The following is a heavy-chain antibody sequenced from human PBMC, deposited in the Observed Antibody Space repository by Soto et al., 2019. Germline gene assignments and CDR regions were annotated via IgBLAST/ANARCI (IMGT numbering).Heavy chain of an antibody. Sequence: EVQLVESGGGVVQPGRSLRLSCSASGFTFDDYAMNWVRQAPGKGLEWVSSISWNSGNIVYADSVRGRFTTSRDNAKTSLHLQMNSLRAEDMALYYCTKGASTSCFSAFDLWGQGTMVTVSS. CDR1: GFTFDDYA. J-gene: IGHJ3*01. CDR2: ISWNSGNI. D-gene: IGHD2-2*01. CDR3: TKGASTSCFSAFDL. V-gene: IGHV3-9*03.